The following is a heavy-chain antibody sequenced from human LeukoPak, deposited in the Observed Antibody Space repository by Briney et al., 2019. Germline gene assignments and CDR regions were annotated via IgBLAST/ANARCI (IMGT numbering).Heavy chain of an antibody. CDR3: AHLVWEYVGGLDV. D-gene: IGHD1-26*01. J-gene: IGHJ6*02. CDR1: GFTFRSFG. CDR2: IYTNSRDT. Sequence: GGSLRLSCAASGFTFRSFGMNWARQAPGKGLEWVSGIYTNSRDTRYADSVKGRFTISRDDSKNMLYLQMHSLRVEDTAVYYCAHLVWEYVGGLDVWGQGTTVTVSS. V-gene: IGHV3-23*05.